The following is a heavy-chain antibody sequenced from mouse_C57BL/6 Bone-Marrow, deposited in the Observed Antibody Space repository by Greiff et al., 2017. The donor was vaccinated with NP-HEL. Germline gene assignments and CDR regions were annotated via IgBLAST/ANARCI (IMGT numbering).Heavy chain of an antibody. CDR2: IYYSGTI. J-gene: IGHJ2*01. V-gene: IGHV3-5*01. D-gene: IGHD1-1*01. CDR3: ARDNGSNYFDY. Sequence: EVQLVESGPGLVKPSQTVFLTCTVTGISITTGYYRWSWLRQFPGNKLEWIGYIYYSGTITYNPSHTSRTTSTRDTPKNQFFREKNSFTAEDEATYYCARDNGSNYFDYWGQGTTLTVSS. CDR1: GISITTGYYR.